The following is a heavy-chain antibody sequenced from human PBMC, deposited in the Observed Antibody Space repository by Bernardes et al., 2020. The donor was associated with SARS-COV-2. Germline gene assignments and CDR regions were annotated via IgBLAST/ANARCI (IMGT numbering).Heavy chain of an antibody. Sequence: GGSLRLSCAASGFTFSSYAMSWVRQAPGKGLEWVSAISGSGGSTYYADSVKGRFTISRDNSKNTLYLQMNSLRAEDTAVYYCAKYSGYSYGSNYYYYYMDVWGKGTTVTVSS. CDR2: ISGSGGST. V-gene: IGHV3-23*01. J-gene: IGHJ6*03. D-gene: IGHD5-18*01. CDR3: AKYSGYSYGSNYYYYYMDV. CDR1: GFTFSSYA.